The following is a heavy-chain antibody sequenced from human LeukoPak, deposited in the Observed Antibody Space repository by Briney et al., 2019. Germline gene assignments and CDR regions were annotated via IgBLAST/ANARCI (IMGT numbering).Heavy chain of an antibody. V-gene: IGHV1-2*02. J-gene: IGHJ6*03. Sequence: ASVKVSCKASGYIFTGYYMHWVRQAPGQGLEWKGWINPNSGRTNNAQKFQGRVTMTRDTSISTAYMELSRLRSDDTAVYYCARSDYYYYYMDVWGKGTMVTVSS. CDR1: GYIFTGYY. CDR3: ARSDYYYYYMDV. CDR2: INPNSGRT.